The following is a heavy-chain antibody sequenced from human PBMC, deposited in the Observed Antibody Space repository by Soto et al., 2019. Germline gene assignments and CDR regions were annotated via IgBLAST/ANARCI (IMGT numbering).Heavy chain of an antibody. J-gene: IGHJ6*02. CDR1: GFTFSTYH. Sequence: GSLVLACAASGFTFSTYHMNGVRQAPGKGLEWVSYIHSGGSRIYYADSVKVRFTISRDNAKNSLYLQMNSLRAEDTAVYYCARAGSTVTTNYHYAMDVWGQGTKITVSS. D-gene: IGHD4-17*01. CDR3: ARAGSTVTTNYHYAMDV. V-gene: IGHV3-48*03. CDR2: IHSGGSRI.